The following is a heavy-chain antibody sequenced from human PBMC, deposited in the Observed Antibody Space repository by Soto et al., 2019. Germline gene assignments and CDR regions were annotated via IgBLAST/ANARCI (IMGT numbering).Heavy chain of an antibody. Sequence: PGGSLRLSCAASGFTFSSFAMSWVRQAPGKGLEWVSVISGTGGNTQYADYVKGRFIIFRDNSKNTLFLQMNSLRAEDTAVYYCAKDDGSYWEYYYYGMDVWGQGTTVTVSS. D-gene: IGHD1-26*01. CDR2: ISGTGGNT. CDR1: GFTFSSFA. CDR3: AKDDGSYWEYYYYGMDV. V-gene: IGHV3-23*01. J-gene: IGHJ6*02.